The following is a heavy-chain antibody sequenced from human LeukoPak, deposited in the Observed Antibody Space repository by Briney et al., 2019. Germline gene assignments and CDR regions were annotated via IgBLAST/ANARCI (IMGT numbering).Heavy chain of an antibody. CDR1: DQSFHLYY. CDR2: IKHTRST. CDR3: ARHRTSTYYYGSGSRMWVFDY. Sequence: SQTLSLTCALYDQSFHLYYSRWIRQPPPTRLSSIQEIKHTRSTNYNPSLKSRVTISVDTSKNQFSLKLSSVTAADTAVYYCARHRTSTYYYGSGSRMWVFDYWGQGTLVTVSS. D-gene: IGHD3-10*01. V-gene: IGHV4-34*01. J-gene: IGHJ4*02.